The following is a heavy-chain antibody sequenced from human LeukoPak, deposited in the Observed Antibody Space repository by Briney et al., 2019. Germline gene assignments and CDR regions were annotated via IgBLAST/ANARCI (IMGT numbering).Heavy chain of an antibody. D-gene: IGHD3-10*01. CDR1: GGSISSYY. CDR3: ARANMVRGVD. CDR2: IYYSGST. V-gene: IGHV4-59*01. J-gene: IGHJ4*02. Sequence: SETLSLTCTVSGGSISSYYWSWIRQPPGKGLEWIGYIYYSGSTNYNPSLKSRVTISVDTSKNQFSLKLSSVTAADTAVYYCARANMVRGVDWGQGTLVTVSS.